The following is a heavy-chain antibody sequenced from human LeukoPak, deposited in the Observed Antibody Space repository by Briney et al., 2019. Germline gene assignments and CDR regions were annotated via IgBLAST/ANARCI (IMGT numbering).Heavy chain of an antibody. D-gene: IGHD3-22*01. CDR2: INPNSGGT. CDR1: GYTFTGYY. J-gene: IGHJ3*02. Sequence: ASVKVSCKASGYTFTGYYMHWVRQAPRQGLEWMGWINPNSGGTNYAQKFQGRVTMTRNTSISTAYMELSSLRSEDTAVYYCARDYYDSSGQALSGAFDIWGQGTMVTVSS. V-gene: IGHV1-2*02. CDR3: ARDYYDSSGQALSGAFDI.